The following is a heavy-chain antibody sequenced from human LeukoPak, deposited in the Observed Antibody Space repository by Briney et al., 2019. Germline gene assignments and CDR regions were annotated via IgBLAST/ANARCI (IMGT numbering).Heavy chain of an antibody. Sequence: SGPTLVKPTQTLMLTCTFSGFSLTTSGVAVGWIRQPPGKALEWLAVIYWDDDKRYSPSLKSRLTVSKDTSKNQMVLTMTSLDPADTATYYCAHTTWGWSFDIWGQGTVVTVSS. CDR1: GFSLTTSGVA. J-gene: IGHJ3*02. CDR3: AHTTWGWSFDI. V-gene: IGHV2-5*02. CDR2: IYWDDDK. D-gene: IGHD7-27*01.